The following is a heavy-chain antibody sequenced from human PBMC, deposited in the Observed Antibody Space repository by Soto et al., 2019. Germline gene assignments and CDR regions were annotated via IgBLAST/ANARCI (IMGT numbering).Heavy chain of an antibody. Sequence: EVQLLESGGGLVQPGGSLRLSCTVSGFAFSSYAMNWVRQAPGKGLEWVSGIVDTGGRTFYADSVKGRFTISRDNAKNTLYLEMNSLRAEDTAIYYCAPVPAASYYYKTDVWGQGTTVTVSS. CDR1: GFAFSSYA. J-gene: IGHJ6*03. CDR2: IVDTGGRT. D-gene: IGHD2-2*01. V-gene: IGHV3-23*01. CDR3: APVPAASYYYKTDV.